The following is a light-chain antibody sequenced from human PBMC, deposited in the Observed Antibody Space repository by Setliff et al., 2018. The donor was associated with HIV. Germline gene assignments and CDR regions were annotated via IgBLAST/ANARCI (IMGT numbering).Light chain of an antibody. CDR1: QSVLHSSNNKNY. V-gene: IGKV4-1*01. J-gene: IGKJ4*01. CDR3: QQYYSIPRT. Sequence: DFVMTQSPDSLDVSLGERATINCKSSQSVLHSSNNKNYLVWYQQKPGQPPKLLIYWASTRESGVPDRFSGSGSGTDFTLTISSLQAEDVAVYYCQQYYSIPRTFGGGTKVDIK. CDR2: WAS.